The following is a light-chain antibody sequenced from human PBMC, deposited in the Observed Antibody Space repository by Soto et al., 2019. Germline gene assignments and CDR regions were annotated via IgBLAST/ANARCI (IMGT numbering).Light chain of an antibody. CDR2: WAS. CDR3: QQYYGIPLT. V-gene: IGKV4-1*01. J-gene: IGKJ4*01. CDR1: QSVLYSSSNRNC. Sequence: DIVMTQSPDSLAVSLGERATINCKSSQSVLYSSSNRNCLAWYLQKPGQPPKLLISWASTRESGVPDRFSGSGSGTDFTLTISSLQAEDGAVYYCQQYYGIPLTFGGGTKVEIK.